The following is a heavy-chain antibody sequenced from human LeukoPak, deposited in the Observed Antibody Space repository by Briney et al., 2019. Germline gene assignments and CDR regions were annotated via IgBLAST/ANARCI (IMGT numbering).Heavy chain of an antibody. J-gene: IGHJ6*02. Sequence: SVKVSCKASGGTFSSYAISWVRQAPGQGLEWMGGIIPIFGTANYAQKFQGRVTITADESTSTAYMELSSLRSEDTAVYYCASGGGAAATPLHYYYYYGMDVWGQGTTVTVSS. CDR2: IIPIFGTA. D-gene: IGHD6-13*01. CDR3: ASGGGAAATPLHYYYYYGMDV. V-gene: IGHV1-69*13. CDR1: GGTFSSYA.